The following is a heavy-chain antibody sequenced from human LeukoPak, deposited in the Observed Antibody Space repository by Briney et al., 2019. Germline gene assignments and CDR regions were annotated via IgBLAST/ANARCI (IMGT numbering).Heavy chain of an antibody. CDR1: GFIFGSYD. V-gene: IGHV3-23*01. CDR2: ISGSGGSI. CDR3: ARGLARTLYFDY. D-gene: IGHD6-6*01. Sequence: GGSLRLSCAASGFIFGSYDMSWVRQAPGKGLEWVSAISGSGGSIYYADSVKGRFTISRDNSKNTLYLQMNSLRAEDTAVYYCARGLARTLYFDYWGQGTLVTVSS. J-gene: IGHJ4*02.